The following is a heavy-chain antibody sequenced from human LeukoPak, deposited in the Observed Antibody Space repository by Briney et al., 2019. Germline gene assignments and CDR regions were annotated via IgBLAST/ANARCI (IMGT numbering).Heavy chain of an antibody. J-gene: IGHJ4*02. CDR3: AKDPTKQWLVPDFDY. Sequence: PGGSLRLSCAASGFTFSSYGMHWVRQAPGKGLEWVAVISYDGSNKYYADSVKGRFTISRDNSKNTLYLQMNSLRAEDTAVYYCAKDPTKQWLVPDFDYWGQGTLVTVFS. CDR1: GFTFSSYG. V-gene: IGHV3-30*18. CDR2: ISYDGSNK. D-gene: IGHD6-19*01.